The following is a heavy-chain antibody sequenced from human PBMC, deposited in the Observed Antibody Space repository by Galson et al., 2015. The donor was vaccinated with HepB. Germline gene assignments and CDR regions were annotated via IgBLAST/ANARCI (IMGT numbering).Heavy chain of an antibody. CDR2: ISGSGGST. Sequence: SLRLSCAASGFTFSSYAMSWVRQAPGKGLEWVSAISGSGGSTYYADSVKGRFTISRDNSKNTLYLQMNSLRAEDTAVYYCATYEGGVGATAYFQHWGQGTLVTVSS. CDR3: ATYEGGVGATAYFQH. D-gene: IGHD1-26*01. CDR1: GFTFSSYA. V-gene: IGHV3-23*01. J-gene: IGHJ1*01.